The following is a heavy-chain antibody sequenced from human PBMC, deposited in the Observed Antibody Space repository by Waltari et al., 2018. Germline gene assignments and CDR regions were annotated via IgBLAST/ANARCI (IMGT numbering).Heavy chain of an antibody. CDR2: IFWDDVK. J-gene: IGHJ3*02. CDR1: GFSLMTSGVG. V-gene: IGHV2-5*02. CDR3: AHRLGATNTGGAFDI. Sequence: QITLKESGPTLVKPTQTLTLTSTFSGFSLMTSGVGVGWIRQPPGKALEWLAVIFWDDVKRYSPSLQTRLTITKDTSRNQVVLTLTNMDPVDTASYHCAHRLGATNTGGAFDIWGQGTMVTVSS. D-gene: IGHD2-8*02.